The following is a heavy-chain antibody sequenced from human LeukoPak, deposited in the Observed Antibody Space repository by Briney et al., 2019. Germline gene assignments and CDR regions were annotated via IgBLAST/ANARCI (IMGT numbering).Heavy chain of an antibody. D-gene: IGHD3-10*01. CDR3: ARGGVDHYGSGTYYLMYYFDH. Sequence: GGSLRLSCAASGFTFSNYGMHWVRQAPGKGLEWVSGISGSGGATYYADSVKGRFTVSRDDPHNTLYLQMNSVRAEDTAVYFCARGGVDHYGSGTYYLMYYFDHWGQGALVTVSS. J-gene: IGHJ4*02. CDR2: ISGSGGAT. V-gene: IGHV3-23*01. CDR1: GFTFSNYG.